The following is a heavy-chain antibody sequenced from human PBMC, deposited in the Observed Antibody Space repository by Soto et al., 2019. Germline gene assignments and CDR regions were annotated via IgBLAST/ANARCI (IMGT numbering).Heavy chain of an antibody. CDR2: ISAGAVAT. D-gene: IGHD2-21*02. J-gene: IGHJ3*02. Sequence: EVQLLESGGGLVQPGGSLRLCCAASGFTFSSYAMSWFRQAPGKGLGWVSAISAGAVATNYADSVKGRFTISRDNAKNTLCLQMNSLRAEDTAVYYCAKARTSETAYDVFDIWGQGTVVTVSS. V-gene: IGHV3-23*01. CDR1: GFTFSSYA. CDR3: AKARTSETAYDVFDI.